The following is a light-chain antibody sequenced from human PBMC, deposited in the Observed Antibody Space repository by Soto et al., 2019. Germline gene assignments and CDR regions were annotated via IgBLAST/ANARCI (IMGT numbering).Light chain of an antibody. Sequence: QSVLTQPPSASGTPGQTVTISCSGSSSNIGDNPVNWYQQLPGAAPKLLIYINDQRPSGVPDRFSGSKSGTSASLAISGLQTEDEADYYCAAWDDSLNALFGTGTKVTVL. V-gene: IGLV1-44*01. CDR2: IND. CDR3: AAWDDSLNAL. J-gene: IGLJ1*01. CDR1: SSNIGDNP.